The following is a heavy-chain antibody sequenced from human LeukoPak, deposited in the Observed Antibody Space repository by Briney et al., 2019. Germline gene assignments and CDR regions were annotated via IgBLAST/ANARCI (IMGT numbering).Heavy chain of an antibody. V-gene: IGHV4-34*01. D-gene: IGHD2-15*01. J-gene: IGHJ5*02. CDR3: ARGVVVAATKALTAWFDP. CDR1: GGSISSYY. Sequence: SETLSLTCTVSGGSISSYYWSWIRQPPGKGLEWIGEINHSGSTNYNPSLKSRVTISVDTSKNQFSLKLSSATAADTAVYYCARGVVVAATKALTAWFDPWGQGTLVTVSS. CDR2: INHSGST.